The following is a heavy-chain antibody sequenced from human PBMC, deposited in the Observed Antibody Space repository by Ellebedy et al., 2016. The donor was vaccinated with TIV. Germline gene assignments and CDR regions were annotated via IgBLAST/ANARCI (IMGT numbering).Heavy chain of an antibody. D-gene: IGHD4-23*01. J-gene: IGHJ4*02. V-gene: IGHV4-59*01. CDR2: IYNSGST. Sequence: MPGGSLRLSCSVSGGSISSYYWSWIRQPPGKGLEWIGYIYNSGSTNYNPSLKSRVTISVDTSKTQFSLKMSSVTAADTAVYYCARDIGGGNSDYWGQGTLVTVSS. CDR3: ARDIGGGNSDY. CDR1: GGSISSYY.